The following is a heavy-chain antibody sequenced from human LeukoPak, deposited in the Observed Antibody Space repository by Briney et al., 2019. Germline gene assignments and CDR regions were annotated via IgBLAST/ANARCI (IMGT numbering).Heavy chain of an antibody. CDR2: ISYDGSNK. CDR3: ANLPL. Sequence: PGRSLRLSCATSGFTFSNYGMHWVRQAPGKGLEWVAVISYDGSNKYYADSVKGRFTISRDNFKNTLYLQMNSLRPEDAAVYYCANLPLWGQGTLVTVSS. V-gene: IGHV3-30*18. CDR1: GFTFSNYG. J-gene: IGHJ4*02.